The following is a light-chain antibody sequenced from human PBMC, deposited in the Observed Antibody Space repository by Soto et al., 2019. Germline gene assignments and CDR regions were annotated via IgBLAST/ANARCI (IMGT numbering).Light chain of an antibody. CDR3: QQYNNWPLT. CDR1: QSIGSD. J-gene: IGKJ4*01. Sequence: EVVMTQSPATLSVSPGERATLSCRASQSIGSDLAWYQHKPGQAPRLLIYATSNRATGIPARFGGSGSGTEFTLTISSLQTEDFAVYWCQQYNNWPLTVGGGTKVEI. V-gene: IGKV3-15*01. CDR2: ATS.